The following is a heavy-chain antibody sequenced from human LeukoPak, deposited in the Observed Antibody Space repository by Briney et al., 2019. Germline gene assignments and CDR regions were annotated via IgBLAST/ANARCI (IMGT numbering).Heavy chain of an antibody. D-gene: IGHD5-18*01. CDR3: AKAPGGYSYGYPFCWYFDL. CDR2: ISGSGGST. V-gene: IGHV3-23*01. CDR1: GFTFSSYA. J-gene: IGHJ2*01. Sequence: RGSLRLSCAASGFTFSSYAMSWVRQAPGKGLEWVSAISGSGGSTYYADSVKGRFTISRDNSKNTLYLQMNSLRAEDTAVYYCAKAPGGYSYGYPFCWYFDLWGRGTLVTVSS.